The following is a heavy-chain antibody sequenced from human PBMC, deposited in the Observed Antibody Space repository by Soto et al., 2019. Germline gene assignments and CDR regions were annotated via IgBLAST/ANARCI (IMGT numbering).Heavy chain of an antibody. CDR1: GFTFDDFA. D-gene: IGHD6-13*01. Sequence: EVQLVESGGDLVQPGRSLRLSCAASGFTFDDFAMHWVRQIPGKGLEWVSGISWNSGNIVYVDSVKGRFTISRDNAKNSLYLQMNSLRVEDTALYYCAKVNPPYSNSGKYYFDYWGQGTLVTVSS. J-gene: IGHJ4*02. CDR3: AKVNPPYSNSGKYYFDY. CDR2: ISWNSGNI. V-gene: IGHV3-9*01.